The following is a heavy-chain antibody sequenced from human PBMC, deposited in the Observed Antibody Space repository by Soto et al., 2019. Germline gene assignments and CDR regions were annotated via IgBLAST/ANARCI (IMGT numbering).Heavy chain of an antibody. V-gene: IGHV4-39*01. Sequence: QLQLQESGPGLVKPSETLSLTCFVSGGSIPSTPYYGGGIRQPPGKGLEWIGTVYYTGTSHYNPSLKSRITISVDTSKNQFSLNLTSVTAADTAVYYCARRGYNWNDFDFWGQGTLVTVSS. D-gene: IGHD1-1*01. CDR2: VYYTGTS. CDR1: GGSIPSTPYY. CDR3: ARRGYNWNDFDF. J-gene: IGHJ4*02.